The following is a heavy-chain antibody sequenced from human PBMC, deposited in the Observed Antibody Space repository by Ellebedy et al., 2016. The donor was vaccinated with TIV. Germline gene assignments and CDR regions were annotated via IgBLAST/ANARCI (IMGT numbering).Heavy chain of an antibody. D-gene: IGHD3-10*01. CDR3: ARHMYGSGSYPYVHWFDP. J-gene: IGHJ5*02. Sequence: MPSETLSLTCTASGGSISSSTYYWGWIRQPPGKGLEWLGSIYYSWNTYYTPSLKSRVSIRVDTSKNQISLKLSSVTAADTAVYYFARHMYGSGSYPYVHWFDPWGQGTLVTVSS. V-gene: IGHV4-39*01. CDR2: IYYSWNT. CDR1: GGSISSSTYY.